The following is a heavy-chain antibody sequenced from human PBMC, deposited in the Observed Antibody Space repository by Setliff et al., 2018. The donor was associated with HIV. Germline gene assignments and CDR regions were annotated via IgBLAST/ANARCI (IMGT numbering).Heavy chain of an antibody. CDR2: ISYSGST. CDR1: GGSISSFF. V-gene: IGHV4-59*08. CDR3: ARRRSPPSGFYSKYYMDV. D-gene: IGHD3-22*01. J-gene: IGHJ6*03. Sequence: SETLSLTCTVSGGSISSFFWSWIRQPPGKGLEWIGHISYSGSTNYNPSLKSRVTISVDTSKDQFSLKLTSVTAADTAVYYCARRRSPPSGFYSKYYMDVWGKGTTVTVSS.